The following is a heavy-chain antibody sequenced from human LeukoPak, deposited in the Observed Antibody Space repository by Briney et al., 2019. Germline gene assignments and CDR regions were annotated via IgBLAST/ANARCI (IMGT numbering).Heavy chain of an antibody. D-gene: IGHD3-10*01. CDR1: AASISSSSYY. J-gene: IGHJ6*03. CDR3: ARVVGVLWLDYMDV. CDR2: IYTSGST. V-gene: IGHV4-61*02. Sequence: SETLSLTCTVSAASISSSSYYWSWLRQPAGKGLEWIGRIYTSGSTNYNPSLKSRFTMSVDTSKNQFSLKLSSVTAADTAVYYCARVVGVLWLDYMDVWGKGTTVTISS.